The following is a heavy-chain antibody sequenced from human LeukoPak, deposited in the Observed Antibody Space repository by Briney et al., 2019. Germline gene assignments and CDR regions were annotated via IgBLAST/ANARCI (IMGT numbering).Heavy chain of an antibody. D-gene: IGHD3-10*01. Sequence: GGSLRLSCAASGFTFSGYAMSWVRQAPGKGLEWVSAISGSGGSTYYADSVKGRFTISRDNSKNTLYLQMNSLRAEDTAVYYCAKVGFTMVRGGKNRPIDYWGQGTLVTVSS. V-gene: IGHV3-23*01. CDR1: GFTFSGYA. J-gene: IGHJ4*02. CDR3: AKVGFTMVRGGKNRPIDY. CDR2: ISGSGGST.